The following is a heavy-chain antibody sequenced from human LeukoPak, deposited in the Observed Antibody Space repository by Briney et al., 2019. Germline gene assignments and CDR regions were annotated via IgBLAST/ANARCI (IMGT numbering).Heavy chain of an antibody. V-gene: IGHV3-13*01. CDR3: AKPLHYGDLYYFDY. Sequence: AGGSLRLSCAASGFTLSTYDMHWVRQPTGEGLEWVSIIYRAGDTYYPGSVKGRFTISRDNAKNSLYLQMNSLRAEDTAVYYCAKPLHYGDLYYFDYWGQGTLVTVSS. D-gene: IGHD4-17*01. CDR2: IYRAGDT. J-gene: IGHJ4*02. CDR1: GFTLSTYD.